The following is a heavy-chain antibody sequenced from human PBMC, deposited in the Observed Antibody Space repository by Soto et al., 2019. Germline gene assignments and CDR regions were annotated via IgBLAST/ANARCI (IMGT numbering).Heavy chain of an antibody. D-gene: IGHD3-22*01. CDR1: GFTFSSYS. J-gene: IGHJ5*02. CDR3: ARGHHYYDSSGYYYA. Sequence: GGPLSLSCAASGFTFSSYSMNWVRQAPGKGLEWVSSISSSSSYIYYADSVKGRFTISRDNAKNSLYLQMNSLRAEDTAVYYCARGHHYYDSSGYYYAWGRGTLVTVSS. V-gene: IGHV3-21*01. CDR2: ISSSSSYI.